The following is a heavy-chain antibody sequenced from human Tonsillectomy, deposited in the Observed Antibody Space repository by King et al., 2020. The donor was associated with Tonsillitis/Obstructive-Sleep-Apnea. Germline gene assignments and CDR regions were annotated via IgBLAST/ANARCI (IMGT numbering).Heavy chain of an antibody. D-gene: IGHD1-26*01. CDR1: GGSINSSTYY. Sequence: VQLQESGPGLVKPSETLSLTCTVSGGSINSSTYYWGWIRQPPGKGLYWIGNIYYSGSTYYKPSLKSRVTISVDTSKKQFSLKLSSVTAADTAVYYCASSILGLDAFDLWGQGTMVTVSS. CDR2: IYYSGST. CDR3: ASSILGLDAFDL. J-gene: IGHJ3*01. V-gene: IGHV4-39*01.